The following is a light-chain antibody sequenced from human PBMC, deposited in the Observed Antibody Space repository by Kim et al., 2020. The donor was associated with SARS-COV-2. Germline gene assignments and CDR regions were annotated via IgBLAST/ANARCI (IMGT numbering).Light chain of an antibody. CDR1: QSVSSSF. CDR3: QQYGSSPYT. CDR2: AAS. V-gene: IGKV3-20*01. Sequence: LSPGEGATLSCRASQSVSSSFLVWYQQKPGQDPRLLIYAASSRATGIPDRFSGSGSGTDFTLTISRLEPEDFAVYYCQQYGSSPYTFGQGTKLEI. J-gene: IGKJ2*01.